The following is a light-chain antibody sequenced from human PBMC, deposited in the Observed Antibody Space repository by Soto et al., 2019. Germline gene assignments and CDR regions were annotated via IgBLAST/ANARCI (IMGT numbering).Light chain of an antibody. V-gene: IGLV2-14*01. CDR3: GTYTRSSTLV. Sequence: QSALTEPASVSRSPGQSITISCTGSSSDVGGYNYVSWYQKHPGKVPKLMIYDVSSRPSGIPNRFSGSKSGNTASLTISGLQAEDEADYYCGTYTRSSTLVFGGGTKLTVL. CDR1: SSDVGGYNY. J-gene: IGLJ2*01. CDR2: DVS.